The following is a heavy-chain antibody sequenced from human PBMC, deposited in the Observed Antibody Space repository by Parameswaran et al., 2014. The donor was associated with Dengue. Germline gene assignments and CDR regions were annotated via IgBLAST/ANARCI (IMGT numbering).Heavy chain of an antibody. V-gene: IGHV4-39*01. D-gene: IGHD1-26*01. CDR3: TRHGFSGFDPYDS. CDR1: TGSIRSSSFY. J-gene: IGHJ4*02. Sequence: SETLSLTCTVSTGSIRSSSFYWGWIRQPPGKGLEWIGSISNEGSTYYNPSLKSRLTISVDTSKNQFSLKLSSVTAADTAMYYCTRHGFSGFDPYDSWGQGTLVTVSS. CDR2: ISNEGST.